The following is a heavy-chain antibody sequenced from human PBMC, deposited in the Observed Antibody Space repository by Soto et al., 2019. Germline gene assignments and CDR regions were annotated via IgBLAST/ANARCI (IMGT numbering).Heavy chain of an antibody. CDR2: ITPYNDNT. D-gene: IGHD5-12*01. CDR1: GYIFTDFA. CDR3: ARVIDSGYDLGDFDS. J-gene: IGHJ4*02. V-gene: IGHV1-18*01. Sequence: ASVKVSCKASGYIFTDFAINWVRLAPGQGLEWMGWITPYNDNTKYAENFQGRVTLTTDTSMNTVYMELSSLRSEDTAAYFCARVIDSGYDLGDFDSWGQGTLVTSPQ.